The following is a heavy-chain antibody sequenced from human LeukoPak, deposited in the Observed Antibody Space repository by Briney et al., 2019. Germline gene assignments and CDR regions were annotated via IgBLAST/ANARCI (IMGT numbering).Heavy chain of an antibody. Sequence: GGSLRLSCAASGFTFSSYAMSWVRQAPGKGLEWVAVISYDGSNKYYADSVKGRFTISRDNSKNTLYLQMNSLRAEDTAVYYCAVTPRYSGYDRLDYWGQGTLVTVSS. V-gene: IGHV3-30*03. CDR3: AVTPRYSGYDRLDY. J-gene: IGHJ4*02. CDR1: GFTFSSYA. D-gene: IGHD5-12*01. CDR2: ISYDGSNK.